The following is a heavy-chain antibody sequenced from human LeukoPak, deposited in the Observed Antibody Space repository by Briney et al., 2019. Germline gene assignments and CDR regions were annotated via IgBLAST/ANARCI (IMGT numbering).Heavy chain of an antibody. V-gene: IGHV3-53*01. J-gene: IGHJ6*02. CDR2: IYSGGST. CDR1: GFTVSSNY. D-gene: IGHD3-10*01. Sequence: PGGSLRLSCAASGFTVSSNYMSWVRQAPGKGLEWVSVIYSGGSTYYADSVKGRFTISRDNSKNTLYLQMNSLRAEDTAVYYCARGYYYGSGSLKIYYYYGMDVWGQGTTVTVSS. CDR3: ARGYYYGSGSLKIYYYYGMDV.